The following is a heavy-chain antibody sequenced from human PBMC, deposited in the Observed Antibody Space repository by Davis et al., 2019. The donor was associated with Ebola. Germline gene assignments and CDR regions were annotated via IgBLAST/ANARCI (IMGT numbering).Heavy chain of an antibody. CDR1: GGSISSSSYY. J-gene: IGHJ6*02. V-gene: IGHV4-61*02. CDR2: IYTSGST. D-gene: IGHD5-18*01. CDR3: AREWRYSYYYYGMDV. Sequence: SETLSLTCTVSGGSISSSSYYWSWIRQPAGKGLEWIGRIYTSGSTNYNPSLKSRVTMSVDTSKNQFSLKLSSVTAADTAVYYCAREWRYSYYYYGMDVWGQGTTVTVSS.